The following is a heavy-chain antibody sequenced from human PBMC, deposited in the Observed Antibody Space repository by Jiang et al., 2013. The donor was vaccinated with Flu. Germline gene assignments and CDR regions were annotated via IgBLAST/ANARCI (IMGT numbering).Heavy chain of an antibody. CDR3: AKDPSLMTTGGMDV. J-gene: IGHJ6*02. CDR2: ISYDGSNK. Sequence: VQLLESGGGVVQPGRSLRLSCAASGFTFSSYGMHWVRQAPGKGLEWVAVISYDGSNKYYADSVKGRFTISRDNSKNTLYLQMNSLRAEDTAVYYCAKDPSLMTTGGMDVWGQGTTVTVSS. V-gene: IGHV3-30*18. D-gene: IGHD4-17*01. CDR1: GFTFSSYG.